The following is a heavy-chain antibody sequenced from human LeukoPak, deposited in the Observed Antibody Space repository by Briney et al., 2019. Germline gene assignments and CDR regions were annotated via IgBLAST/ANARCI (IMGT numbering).Heavy chain of an antibody. D-gene: IGHD6-19*01. CDR3: ARVAVTAPRH. V-gene: IGHV3-48*04. CDR2: ISSTSDSI. J-gene: IGHJ1*01. CDR1: GFTFSAYS. Sequence: GGSLRLSCAASGFTFSAYSMNWVRQAPGMGLGWVSYISSTSDSIYYADSVKGRFTVSRDNAKNLVYLQMNSLRVEDTGVYYCARVAVTAPRHWGQGTLVTVSS.